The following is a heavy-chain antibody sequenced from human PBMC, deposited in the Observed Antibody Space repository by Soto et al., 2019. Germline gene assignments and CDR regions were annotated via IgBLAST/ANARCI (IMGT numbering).Heavy chain of an antibody. J-gene: IGHJ2*01. V-gene: IGHV1-46*01. CDR3: ARDLSSYSSGWYDL. D-gene: IGHD6-19*01. Sequence: QVQLVQSGAEVTKPGASVKVSCKASGYTFTNYYMHWVRQAPGQGLEWMGIINPSGGSTNYAQKFQGRVTMTRDTSKSTVYLGLSSLRSEDTAVYYCARDLSSYSSGWYDLWGRGTLVTVSS. CDR1: GYTFTNYY. CDR2: INPSGGST.